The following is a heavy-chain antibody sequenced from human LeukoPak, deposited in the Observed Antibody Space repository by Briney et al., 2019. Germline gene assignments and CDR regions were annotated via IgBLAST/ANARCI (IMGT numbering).Heavy chain of an antibody. J-gene: IGHJ4*02. CDR1: GYTFTSYY. Sequence: ASVKVSCKASGYTFTSYYMHWVRQAPGQGLEWMGIINPSGGSTSYAQKFQGRVTMTRDTSISTAYMELSRLRSDDTAVYYCARAKGSIAAAATGYWGQGTLVTVSS. CDR2: INPSGGST. CDR3: ARAKGSIAAAATGY. D-gene: IGHD6-13*01. V-gene: IGHV1-46*01.